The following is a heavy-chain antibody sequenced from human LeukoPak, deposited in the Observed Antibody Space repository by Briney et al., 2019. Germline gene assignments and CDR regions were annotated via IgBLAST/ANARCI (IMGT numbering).Heavy chain of an antibody. D-gene: IGHD3-9*01. CDR2: IYYSGST. V-gene: IGHV4-59*08. Sequence: SETLSLTCSVSGGSINNNYCSWIRQPPGKGLEWIGYIYYSGSTSYNPSLKSRVTISVDTSKNQISLKLSSVTAADTAVYYCARHTPGYLDLFWGQGALVTVSS. CDR3: ARHTPGYLDLF. CDR1: GGSINNNY. J-gene: IGHJ4*02.